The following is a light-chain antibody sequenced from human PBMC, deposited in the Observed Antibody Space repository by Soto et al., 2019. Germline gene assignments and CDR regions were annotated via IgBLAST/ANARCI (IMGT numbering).Light chain of an antibody. J-gene: IGKJ5*01. CDR1: QSVSSKY. CDR3: QQYGSSPNT. Sequence: IVMTQSPATQSVSPGERATLSCRASQSVSSKYLAWYQQKHGQAPKLIIYGASSGATGIPDRFSGSVSGTGGTITINRLEKEDGSVYYCQQYGSSPNTFGQGTRLEIK. CDR2: GAS. V-gene: IGKV3-20*01.